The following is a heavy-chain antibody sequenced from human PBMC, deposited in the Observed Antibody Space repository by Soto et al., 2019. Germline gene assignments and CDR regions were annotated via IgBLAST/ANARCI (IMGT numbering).Heavy chain of an antibody. CDR1: GFTFSSYA. Sequence: GGSLRLSCAASGFTFSSYAMSWVRQAPGKGLEWVSAISGSGGSTYYADSVKGRFTISRDNSKNTLYLQMNSLRAEDTAVYYCACWYCPFDTQHWGQGTLVTVSS. D-gene: IGHD6-13*01. CDR2: ISGSGGST. J-gene: IGHJ1*01. CDR3: ACWYCPFDTQH. V-gene: IGHV3-23*01.